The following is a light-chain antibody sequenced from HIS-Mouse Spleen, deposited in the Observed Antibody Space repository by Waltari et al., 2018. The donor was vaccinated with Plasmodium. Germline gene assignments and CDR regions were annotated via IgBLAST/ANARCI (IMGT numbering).Light chain of an antibody. CDR2: GAS. CDR3: QQYNNWPPEGA. J-gene: IGKJ3*01. V-gene: IGKV3-20*01. Sequence: EIVLTQSPGTLSLSPGERATLSCRASQSVSSSYLAWYQQKPGQAPRLLIYGASSRATGIPDRFSGSGSGTDFTLTISRLEPEDFAVYYCQQYNNWPPEGAFDPGTKVDIK. CDR1: QSVSSSY.